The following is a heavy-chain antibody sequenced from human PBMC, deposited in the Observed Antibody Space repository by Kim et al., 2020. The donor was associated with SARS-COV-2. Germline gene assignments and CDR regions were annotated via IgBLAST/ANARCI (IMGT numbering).Heavy chain of an antibody. Sequence: ASVKVSCKASGYTFTSYYMHWVRQAPGQGLEWMGIINPSGGSTSYAQKFQGRVIMTRDTSASTVYMELSSLRSEDTAVYFCARDAVAADWYLDLWGRGTLVTVSS. CDR2: INPSGGST. CDR3: ARDAVAADWYLDL. J-gene: IGHJ2*01. CDR1: GYTFTSYY. V-gene: IGHV1-46*01. D-gene: IGHD2-15*01.